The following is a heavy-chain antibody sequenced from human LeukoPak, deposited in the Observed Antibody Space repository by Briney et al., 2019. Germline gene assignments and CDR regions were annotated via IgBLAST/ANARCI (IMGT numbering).Heavy chain of an antibody. CDR2: ISAYNGNT. CDR1: GYTFTSYD. D-gene: IGHD3-22*01. CDR3: ARGSYYYDSSGYYSDAFDI. Sequence: ASVKVSCKASGYTFTSYDINWVRQATGQGLEWMGWISAYNGNTNYAQKLQGRVTMTTDTSTSTAYMELRSLRSDDTAVYYCARGSYYYDSSGYYSDAFDIWGQGTMVTVSS. V-gene: IGHV1-18*01. J-gene: IGHJ3*02.